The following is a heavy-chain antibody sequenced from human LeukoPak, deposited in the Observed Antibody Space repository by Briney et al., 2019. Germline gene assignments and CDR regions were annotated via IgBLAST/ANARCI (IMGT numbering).Heavy chain of an antibody. J-gene: IGHJ5*02. Sequence: SETLSLTCTVSGGSVSSGSYYWSWIRQPPGKGLEWIGYIYYSGSTNYNPSLKSRVTISVDTSKNQFSLKLSSVTAADTAVYYCAREMVRGVTHAWGRGTLVTVSS. D-gene: IGHD3-10*01. CDR2: IYYSGST. V-gene: IGHV4-61*01. CDR1: GGSVSSGSYY. CDR3: AREMVRGVTHA.